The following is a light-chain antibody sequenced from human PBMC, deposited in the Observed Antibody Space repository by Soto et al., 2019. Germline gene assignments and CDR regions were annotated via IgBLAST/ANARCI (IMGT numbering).Light chain of an antibody. CDR2: GAS. CDR3: QQYNNWPPYT. J-gene: IGKJ2*01. Sequence: EIVMTQSPATLSVSPGERATLSCRASQSVSSNLAWYQQKPGQAPRLLIYGASTRATGIPARFSGSGSGTXXXXXISSLQSXXXXVYYCQQYNNWPPYTFGQGTKLEIK. CDR1: QSVSSN. V-gene: IGKV3-15*01.